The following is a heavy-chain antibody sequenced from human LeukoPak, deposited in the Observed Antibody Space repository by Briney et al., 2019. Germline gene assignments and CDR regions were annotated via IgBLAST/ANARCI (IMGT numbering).Heavy chain of an antibody. CDR1: DYSISSGYY. D-gene: IGHD2-15*01. V-gene: IGHV4-61*01. CDR2: IYYSGST. Sequence: SETLSLTCSVSDYSISSGYYWGWIRQPPGKGLEWIGYIYYSGSTNYNPSLKSRVTISVETSKNEFSLKLRSVTAADTAVYYCARERYCSGGSCYPDWGQGTLVTVSS. CDR3: ARERYCSGGSCYPD. J-gene: IGHJ4*02.